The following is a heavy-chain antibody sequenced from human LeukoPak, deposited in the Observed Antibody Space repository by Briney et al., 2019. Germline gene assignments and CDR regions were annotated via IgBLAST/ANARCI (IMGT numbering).Heavy chain of an antibody. V-gene: IGHV4-30-4*07. CDR1: GGSISSGGYS. Sequence: SQTLSLTCAVSGGSISSGGYSWSWIRQPPGKGLEWIGYIYYSGSTYYNPSLKSRVTISVDTSKNQFSLKLNSVTAADTAVYYCATVASGWYPDYWGQGALVTVAS. CDR3: ATVASGWYPDY. J-gene: IGHJ4*02. D-gene: IGHD6-19*01. CDR2: IYYSGST.